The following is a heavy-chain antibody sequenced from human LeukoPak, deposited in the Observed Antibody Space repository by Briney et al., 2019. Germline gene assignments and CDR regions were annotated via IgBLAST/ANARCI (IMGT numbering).Heavy chain of an antibody. CDR2: IHPEGNEK. V-gene: IGHV3-7*03. J-gene: IGHJ4*02. CDR3: ARGDAFSGDH. CDR1: GFTVSSNY. Sequence: GGSLRLSCAASGFTVSSNYMSWVRQAPGRGLEWVANIHPEGNEKYHVESVKGRFTISRDNTKDLLFLQMNGLRVEDTGVYYCARGDAFSGDHWGQGTLVTVST. D-gene: IGHD3-16*01.